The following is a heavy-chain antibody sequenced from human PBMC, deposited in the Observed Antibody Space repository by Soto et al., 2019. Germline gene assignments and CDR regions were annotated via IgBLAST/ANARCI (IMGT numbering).Heavy chain of an antibody. CDR3: ARLNYYDSRAFDY. V-gene: IGHV2-70*11. Sequence: SGPTLVNPTQTLTLTCTFSGFSLNTSGICVTWNRQPPGKALEWLARIDWDDDKYYNTSLKTRLTISKDTSKNQVVLTMTNLDPVDTATYYCARLNYYDSRAFDYWGQGTLVTVS. CDR2: IDWDDDK. J-gene: IGHJ4*02. D-gene: IGHD3-22*01. CDR1: GFSLNTSGIC.